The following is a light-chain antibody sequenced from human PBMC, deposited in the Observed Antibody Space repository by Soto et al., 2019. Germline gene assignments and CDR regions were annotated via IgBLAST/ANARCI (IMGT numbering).Light chain of an antibody. Sequence: QSALTQPRSVSGSHGQSVVISCTGTSSDVGAYNYVSWYQQHPGKAPKLMIYDVSRRPSGVPDRFSGSKSGNTASLSISGLQGEDDADYYCSSYAGSLYVVFGGGTKVTVL. V-gene: IGLV2-11*01. CDR1: SSDVGAYNY. CDR2: DVS. CDR3: SSYAGSLYVV. J-gene: IGLJ2*01.